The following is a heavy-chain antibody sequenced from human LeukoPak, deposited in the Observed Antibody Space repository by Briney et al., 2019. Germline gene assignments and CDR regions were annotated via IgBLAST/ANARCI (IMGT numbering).Heavy chain of an antibody. CDR1: GYTFYNYA. CDR2: ISHDGAST. D-gene: IGHD3-16*01. V-gene: IGHV3-23*01. CDR3: AKYGSGQLWLLGWYFDF. J-gene: IGHJ2*01. Sequence: GGSQRLSCAASGYTFYNYAVTWVRQAPGKGLEWVSSISHDGASTHYADSVKGRFTISRDNSKNTVFLQMDSLRAEVTAVYFCAKYGSGQLWLLGWYFDFWGRGTLVSVSS.